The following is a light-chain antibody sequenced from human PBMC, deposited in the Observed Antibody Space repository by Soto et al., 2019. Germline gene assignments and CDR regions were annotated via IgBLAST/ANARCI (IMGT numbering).Light chain of an antibody. J-gene: IGLJ1*01. CDR1: SSDVGSYNL. Sequence: QSALTQPASVSGSPGQSITISCTGTSSDVGSYNLVSWYQHHPGKAPQLMFYEVSKRPSGVSNRFSGSKSGNTASLTISGLQAEDETDYYCCSYAGSSTPYVFGTGTKVTVL. V-gene: IGLV2-23*02. CDR3: CSYAGSSTPYV. CDR2: EVS.